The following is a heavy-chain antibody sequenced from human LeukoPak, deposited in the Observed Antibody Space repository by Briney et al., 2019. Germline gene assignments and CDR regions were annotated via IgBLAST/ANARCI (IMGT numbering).Heavy chain of an antibody. CDR2: ISYDGSNK. V-gene: IGHV3-30-3*01. Sequence: GGSLRLSCAASGFTFSSYAMHWVRQAPGKGLEWVAVISYDGSNKYYADSVKGRFTISRDNSKNTLYLQMNSLRAEDTAVYYCAKDEGIRCLKGDCPFDYWGQGTLVTVSS. CDR3: AKDEGIRCLKGDCPFDY. D-gene: IGHD2-21*01. CDR1: GFTFSSYA. J-gene: IGHJ4*02.